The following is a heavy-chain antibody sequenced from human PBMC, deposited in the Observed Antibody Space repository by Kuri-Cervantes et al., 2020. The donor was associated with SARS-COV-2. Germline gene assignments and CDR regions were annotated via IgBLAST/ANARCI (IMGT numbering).Heavy chain of an antibody. D-gene: IGHD2-2*01. V-gene: IGHV3-7*01. J-gene: IGHJ4*02. CDR3: ARYCSSTSCHRRPGVFDY. CDR1: GFTFTNYW. Sequence: GGSLRLSCAASGFTFTNYWMSWVRQTPGKGLEWVANIKQDGSEKYYVDSVKGRFTISRDNAKNSLYLQMNSLRAEDTAVYYCARYCSSTSCHRRPGVFDYWGQGTLVTVSS. CDR2: IKQDGSEK.